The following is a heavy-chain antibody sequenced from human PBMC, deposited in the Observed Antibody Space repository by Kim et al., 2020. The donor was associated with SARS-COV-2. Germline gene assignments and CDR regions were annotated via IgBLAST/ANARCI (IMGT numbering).Heavy chain of an antibody. CDR2: IYYSGST. D-gene: IGHD2-15*01. V-gene: IGHV4-31*03. J-gene: IGHJ6*03. CDR3: ARALGVIVVVVVAAYYYYYMGV. Sequence: SETLSLTCTVSGGSISSGGYYWSWIRQHPGKGLEWIGYIYYSGSTYYNPSLKSRVTISVDTSKNQFSLKLSSVTAADTAEYYCARALGVIVVVVVAAYYYYYMGVWGKGTAVTVSS. CDR1: GGSISSGGYY.